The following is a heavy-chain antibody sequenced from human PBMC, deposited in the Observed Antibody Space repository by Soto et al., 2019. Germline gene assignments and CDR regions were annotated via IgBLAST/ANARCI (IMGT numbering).Heavy chain of an antibody. CDR2: IKRKTEGAAT. CDR1: GFSFTNAW. V-gene: IGHV3-15*01. J-gene: IGHJ4*02. CDR3: TSENWGGGDV. Sequence: EGQLVESGGDLVKPGGSLRLSCAASGFSFTNAWLTWVRQAPGKGLEWVGRIKRKTEGAATDYAAAERCRFTISRDDSRNMVYLQMSRMRTEDTVVYFWTSENWGGGDVWGQGTLVTVSS. D-gene: IGHD7-27*01.